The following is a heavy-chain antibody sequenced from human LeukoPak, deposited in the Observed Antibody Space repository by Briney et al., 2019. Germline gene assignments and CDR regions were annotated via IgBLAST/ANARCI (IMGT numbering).Heavy chain of an antibody. CDR1: GGSISSYY. D-gene: IGHD3-10*01. CDR2: IYTSGST. V-gene: IGHV4-4*09. Sequence: SETLSLTCTVSGGSISSYYWSWIRQPPGKGLEWIGYIYTSGSTNYNPSLKSRVTISVDTSKNQFSLKLSSVTAADTAVYYCAGAGYYYGSGPSFDIWGQGTMVAASS. CDR3: AGAGYYYGSGPSFDI. J-gene: IGHJ3*02.